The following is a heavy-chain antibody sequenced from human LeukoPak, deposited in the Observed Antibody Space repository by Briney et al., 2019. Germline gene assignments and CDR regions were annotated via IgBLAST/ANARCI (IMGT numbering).Heavy chain of an antibody. V-gene: IGHV3-7*01. CDR1: GFTFSSYW. Sequence: GGSLRLSCAASGFTFSSYWMSWVRQAPGKGLEWVANIKQDGSEKYYVDSVKGRFTISRDNAKNSLYLQMNSLRAEDTAVYYCARVVTRYSGSYYGGRLYYMDVWGKGTTVTVSS. J-gene: IGHJ6*03. CDR3: ARVVTRYSGSYYGGRLYYMDV. D-gene: IGHD1-26*01. CDR2: IKQDGSEK.